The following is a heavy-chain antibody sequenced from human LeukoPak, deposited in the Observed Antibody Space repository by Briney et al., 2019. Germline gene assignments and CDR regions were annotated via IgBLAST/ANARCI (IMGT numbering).Heavy chain of an antibody. CDR3: VRDIVGDT. Sequence: PGGSLRLSCEVSGFTFSSYWMSWVRQVPGKGLEWVANIKHDGSETYYVDSVKGRFTISRDNAKNSLFLQMNSLRADDTAVYYCVRDIVGDTWGGGTLVTVSS. CDR2: IKHDGSET. V-gene: IGHV3-7*01. D-gene: IGHD1-26*01. J-gene: IGHJ5*02. CDR1: GFTFSSYW.